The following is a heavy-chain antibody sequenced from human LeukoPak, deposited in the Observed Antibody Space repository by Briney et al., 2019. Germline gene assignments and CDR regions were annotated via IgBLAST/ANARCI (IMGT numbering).Heavy chain of an antibody. Sequence: GGSLRLSCSACRFTFRDAWMTWVRQAPGKGLEWVGRIRSRSDGGTADYATAVKGRFTISRDDSTNTLYLEMSSLKTEDTAVYYCAKHISAVVSILQWGQCTLVTVSS. CDR1: RFTFRDAW. J-gene: IGHJ1*01. CDR2: IRSRSDGGTA. D-gene: IGHD3-3*01. CDR3: AKHISAVVSILQ. V-gene: IGHV3-15*01.